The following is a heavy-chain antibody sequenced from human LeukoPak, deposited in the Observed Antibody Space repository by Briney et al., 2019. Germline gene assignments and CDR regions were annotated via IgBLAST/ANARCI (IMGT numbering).Heavy chain of an antibody. CDR3: ARHGGYSYGYWPDY. CDR2: IYYSGST. CDR1: GGSISSSSYY. Sequence: SETLSLTCTVSGGSISSSSYYWGWIRQPPGKGLEWIGSIYYSGSTYYNPSLKSRVTISVDTSKNQYSLKLSSVTAADTAVYYCARHGGYSYGYWPDYWGQGTLVTVSS. V-gene: IGHV4-39*01. D-gene: IGHD5-18*01. J-gene: IGHJ4*02.